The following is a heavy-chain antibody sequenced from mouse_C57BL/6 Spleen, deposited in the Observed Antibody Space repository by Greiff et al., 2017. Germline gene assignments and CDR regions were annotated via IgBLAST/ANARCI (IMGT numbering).Heavy chain of an antibody. J-gene: IGHJ3*01. CDR2: IYPGDGDT. V-gene: IGHV1-80*01. CDR1: GYAFSSYW. CDR3: ARARYDGAWFAY. D-gene: IGHD2-14*01. Sequence: QVQLQQSGAELVKPGASVKISCKASGYAFSSYWMTWVKQRPGKGLEWIGQIYPGDGDTNYNGKFKGKATLTADKSSSTAYMHRRSLTSDDSAVYFCARARYDGAWFAYWGQGTLVTVSA.